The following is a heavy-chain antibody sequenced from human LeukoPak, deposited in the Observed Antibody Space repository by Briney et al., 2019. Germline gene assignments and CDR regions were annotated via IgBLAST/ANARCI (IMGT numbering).Heavy chain of an antibody. J-gene: IGHJ5*02. Sequence: GASVKVSCKTSGYTFTSYGVSWVRQAPGQGLEWMGWISGYNGNTNYAQKLQGRVTMTTDTSTSTAYMELRSLRSDDTAVYYCARVGYCSSTSCPLNWFDPWGQGTLVTVSS. D-gene: IGHD2-2*01. CDR2: ISGYNGNT. CDR3: ARVGYCSSTSCPLNWFDP. V-gene: IGHV1-18*01. CDR1: GYTFTSYG.